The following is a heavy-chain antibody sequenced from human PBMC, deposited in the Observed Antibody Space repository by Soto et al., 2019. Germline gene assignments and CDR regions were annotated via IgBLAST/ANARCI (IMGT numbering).Heavy chain of an antibody. V-gene: IGHV1-18*01. CDR3: ARGLPSGYSSSWYWFDP. D-gene: IGHD6-13*01. CDR1: GYTFTSYG. J-gene: IGHJ5*02. CDR2: ISAYNGNT. Sequence: ASVKVSCKASGYTFTSYGISWVRQAPGQGLEWMGWISAYNGNTNYAQKLQGRVTMTTDTSTSTAYMELRSLRSDDTAVYYCARGLPSGYSSSWYWFDPWGQGTLVTVSS.